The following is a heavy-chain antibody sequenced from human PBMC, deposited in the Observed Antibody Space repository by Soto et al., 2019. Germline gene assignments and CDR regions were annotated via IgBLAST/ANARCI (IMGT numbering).Heavy chain of an antibody. J-gene: IGHJ6*02. V-gene: IGHV4-34*01. CDR3: ARAAFLPDV. Sequence: SETLSLTCIVYGGSFSGYYWSWIRQPPGKGLEWIGGINQGGSTYYSPSLKSRVTISVDTSKNQFSLKLSSVTAADTAVYYCARAAFLPDVWGQGTTVTVSS. CDR1: GGSFSGYY. CDR2: INQGGST. D-gene: IGHD3-3*02.